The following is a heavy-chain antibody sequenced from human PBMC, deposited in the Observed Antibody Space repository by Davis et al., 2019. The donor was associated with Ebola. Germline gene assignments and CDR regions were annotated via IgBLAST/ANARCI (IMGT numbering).Heavy chain of an antibody. Sequence: PGGSLRLSCAASGFPFSGYAMHWVRQAPGKGLEWLAVLSYDGRDKYYADSVKGRFTISRDNSKNTLYLQMNRLRPEDTAIFYCARDDGIRALNLWGQGTMVTVSS. V-gene: IGHV3-30*04. CDR2: LSYDGRDK. J-gene: IGHJ3*01. CDR1: GFPFSGYA. D-gene: IGHD5-24*01. CDR3: ARDDGIRALNL.